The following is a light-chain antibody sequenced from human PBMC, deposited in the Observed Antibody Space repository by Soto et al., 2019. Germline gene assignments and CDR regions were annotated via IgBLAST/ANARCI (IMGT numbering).Light chain of an antibody. J-gene: IGKJ4*01. Sequence: EIVMTQSPASLSVSPGERTTLSCRASQSISSNLAWYQQKPGQSPRLLIYDASTRATGVPARFSGSGSGTEFTLTISSLQSEDVAVYYCQQYNTWLTFGGGTKVEIK. V-gene: IGKV3-15*01. CDR3: QQYNTWLT. CDR1: QSISSN. CDR2: DAS.